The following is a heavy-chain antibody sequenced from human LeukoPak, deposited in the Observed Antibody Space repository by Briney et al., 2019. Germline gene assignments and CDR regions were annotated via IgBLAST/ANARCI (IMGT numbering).Heavy chain of an antibody. J-gene: IGHJ5*02. Sequence: PSETLSLTCAVSGYSLSSGYYWGWIRQPPGKGLEWIGSIYHSGSTYYNPSLKSRVTISVDTSKNQFSLKLSSVTAADTAVYYCARGYYDFWSGKPNWFDPWGQGTLVTVSS. V-gene: IGHV4-38-2*01. CDR3: ARGYYDFWSGKPNWFDP. CDR2: IYHSGST. D-gene: IGHD3-3*01. CDR1: GYSLSSGYY.